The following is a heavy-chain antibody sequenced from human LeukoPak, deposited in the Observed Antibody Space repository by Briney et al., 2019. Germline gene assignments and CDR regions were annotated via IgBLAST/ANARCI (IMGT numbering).Heavy chain of an antibody. CDR3: ARFPRLVRGTNWFDP. CDR1: GYVFTSYW. D-gene: IGHD3-10*01. Sequence: GESLKISCKASGYVFTSYWIAWVRQTPGEGLGWMGIIYPGDSETRYSPSFQGQVTISADKSINTAYVQWSSLKASDTAIYYCARFPRLVRGTNWFDPWGQGTQVTVSS. CDR2: IYPGDSET. J-gene: IGHJ5*02. V-gene: IGHV5-51*01.